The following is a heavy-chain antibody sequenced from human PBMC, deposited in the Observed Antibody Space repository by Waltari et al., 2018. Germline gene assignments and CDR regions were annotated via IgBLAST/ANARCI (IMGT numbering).Heavy chain of an antibody. CDR3: AREHYGGGF. Sequence: EVQLVESGGGLLQPGGSLRLSRAASGFTVRSNYMRWVRQAPGKGLEWVSVIYSGGTTYYADSVKGRFTISRDNSKNTVYLQMNSLRAEDTAVYYCAREHYGGGFWGQGTLVTVSS. CDR2: IYSGGTT. D-gene: IGHD4-17*01. J-gene: IGHJ4*02. CDR1: GFTVRSNY. V-gene: IGHV3-53*01.